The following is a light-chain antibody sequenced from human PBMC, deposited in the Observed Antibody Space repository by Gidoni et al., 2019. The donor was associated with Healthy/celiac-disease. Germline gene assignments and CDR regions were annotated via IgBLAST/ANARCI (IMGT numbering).Light chain of an antibody. Sequence: SYELTQPPSVSVSPGQTASITCSGDKVGDKYACWYQQKPGQSPVLVIYQDSKRPSGIPERFSGSNSGNTATLTISGTQAMDEADYYCQAWDSSHVVFGGGTKLTVL. CDR2: QDS. V-gene: IGLV3-1*01. CDR3: QAWDSSHVV. CDR1: KVGDKY. J-gene: IGLJ2*01.